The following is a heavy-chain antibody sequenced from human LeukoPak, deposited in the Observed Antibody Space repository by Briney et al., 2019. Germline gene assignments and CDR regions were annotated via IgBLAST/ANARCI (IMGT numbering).Heavy chain of an antibody. D-gene: IGHD4-17*01. CDR1: GISVRGNY. J-gene: IGHJ4*02. V-gene: IGHV3-66*01. CDR3: AKGVTVTTSTSPFEY. CDR2: LYSGGSA. Sequence: GWSLRLSCAVSGISVRGNYLTWVRQAPGKGLVWVSVLYSGGSADYADSVKGRFTISRDNSRNTLYLQMTSLRDDDTAVYYCAKGVTVTTSTSPFEYWGQGTLVTVSS.